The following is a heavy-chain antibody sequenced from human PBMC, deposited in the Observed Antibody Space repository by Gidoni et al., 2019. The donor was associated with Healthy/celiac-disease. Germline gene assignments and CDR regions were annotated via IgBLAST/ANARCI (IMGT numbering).Heavy chain of an antibody. CDR2: IYSGGST. J-gene: IGHJ4*02. V-gene: IGHV3-53*01. CDR1: AFTVSSNY. Sequence: GGSLSLSCAAPAFTVSSNYMSWVRQAPGKGLEWVSVIYSGGSTYYADSVKGRFTISRDNSKNTLYLQMNSLRAEDTAVYYCAREVQSLSYFDYWGQGTLVTVSS. D-gene: IGHD3-10*01. CDR3: AREVQSLSYFDY.